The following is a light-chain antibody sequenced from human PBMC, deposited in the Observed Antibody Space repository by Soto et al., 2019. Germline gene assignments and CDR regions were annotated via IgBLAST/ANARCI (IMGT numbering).Light chain of an antibody. Sequence: DIVMTQSPDSLAVSLGARATINCKSRQSLLYTSNNKNYLNWYQQRPGKAPXLVXYAASSLPSGVPSRFSGRGSGTDFTLTISSLQPEDFASYYCQQSYSALPYTFGQGTRLEIK. CDR2: AAS. CDR3: QQSYSALPYT. J-gene: IGKJ5*01. CDR1: QSLLYTSNNKNY. V-gene: IGKV1-39*01.